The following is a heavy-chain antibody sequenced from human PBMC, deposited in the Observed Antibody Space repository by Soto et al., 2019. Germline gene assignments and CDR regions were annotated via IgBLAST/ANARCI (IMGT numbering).Heavy chain of an antibody. CDR2: IYYSGST. CDR1: GGSFSGYY. CDR3: VGSSYYDFWSGSFRFDI. V-gene: IGHV4-34*01. D-gene: IGHD3-3*01. J-gene: IGHJ3*02. Sequence: SWTLSLTCAVSGGSFSGYYGGGTRQPTGKGLEWIGCIYYSGSTNYNPSLKSRVTISVDTSKNQFSLKLSSVTAADTAVYYCVGSSYYDFWSGSFRFDIRGQGTMVTVSS.